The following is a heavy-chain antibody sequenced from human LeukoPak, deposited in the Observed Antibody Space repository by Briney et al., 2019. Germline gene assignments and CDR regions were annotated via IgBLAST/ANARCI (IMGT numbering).Heavy chain of an antibody. Sequence: PSETLSLTCTVSGGSISSNSYYWGWIRQPPGKGLEWIGSIYHSGSTYYNPSLKSRVTISVDTSKNQFSLKLSSVTAADTAVYYCASITVSGDYYYYMDVWGKGTTVTVSS. D-gene: IGHD4-17*01. CDR1: GGSISSNSYY. CDR3: ASITVSGDYYYYMDV. V-gene: IGHV4-39*07. J-gene: IGHJ6*03. CDR2: IYHSGST.